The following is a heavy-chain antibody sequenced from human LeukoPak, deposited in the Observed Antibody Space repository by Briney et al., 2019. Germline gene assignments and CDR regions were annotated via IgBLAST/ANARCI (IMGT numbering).Heavy chain of an antibody. V-gene: IGHV4-34*01. CDR2: INHSGST. Sequence: PSETLSLTCAVYGGSFSGYYWSWIRQPPGKGLEWIGEINHSGSTNYNPSLKSRVTMSVDTSKNQFSLKLSSVTAADTAVYYCAREGRYYYDSSGYYFDWGQGTLVTVSS. CDR1: GGSFSGYY. D-gene: IGHD3-22*01. J-gene: IGHJ4*02. CDR3: AREGRYYYDSSGYYFD.